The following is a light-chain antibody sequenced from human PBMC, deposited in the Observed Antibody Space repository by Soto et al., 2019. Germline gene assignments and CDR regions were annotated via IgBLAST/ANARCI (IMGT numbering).Light chain of an antibody. CDR3: SSYTSSSTYV. J-gene: IGLJ1*01. V-gene: IGLV2-14*01. CDR2: EVS. CDR1: SSDVGGYNY. Sequence: QSALTQPASVSGAPGQSITVSCTGASSDVGGYNYVSWYQQHPGKAPKLMIYEVSNRPSGVSNRFSGSKSGNTASLTSSGLQAEDEADYYCSSYTSSSTYVFGTGNKLTVL.